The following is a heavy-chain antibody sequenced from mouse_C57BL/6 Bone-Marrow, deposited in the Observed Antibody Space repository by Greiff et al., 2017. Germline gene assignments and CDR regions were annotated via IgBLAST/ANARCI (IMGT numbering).Heavy chain of an antibody. CDR3: ARPYGNYYFDY. J-gene: IGHJ2*01. V-gene: IGHV1-4*01. CDR1: GYTFTSYT. Sequence: VQLQQSGAELARPGASVKMSCKASGYTFTSYTMHWVKQRPGQGLEWIGYINPSSGYTKYNQKFKDKATLTADKSSRTAYMQLSSLTSEDSAVYYGARPYGNYYFDYWGQGTTLTVSS. CDR2: INPSSGYT. D-gene: IGHD2-1*01.